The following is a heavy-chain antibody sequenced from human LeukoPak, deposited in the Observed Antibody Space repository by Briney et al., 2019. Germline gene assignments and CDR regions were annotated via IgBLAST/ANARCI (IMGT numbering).Heavy chain of an antibody. Sequence: SETLSLTCSVSGYSISSGYYWGWIRQPPGKGLEWIGSIYHSGSTYYNPSLKSRVTISVDTSKNQFSLKLSSVTAADTAVYYCVGYCSSTSCRTFDYWGQGTLVTVSS. CDR3: VGYCSSTSCRTFDY. D-gene: IGHD2-2*01. V-gene: IGHV4-38-2*02. CDR1: GYSISSGYY. CDR2: IYHSGST. J-gene: IGHJ4*02.